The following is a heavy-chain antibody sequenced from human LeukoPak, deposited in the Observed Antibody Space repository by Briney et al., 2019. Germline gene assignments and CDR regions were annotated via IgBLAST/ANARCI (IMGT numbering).Heavy chain of an antibody. V-gene: IGHV3-23*01. J-gene: IGHJ2*01. CDR2: ISGSGTAT. CDR3: AKVLRSLYFDL. Sequence: GGSLRLSCAASGFTFSDYWMNWVRQAPGKGLEWVSAISGSGTATYYADSVKGRFTISRDNSKNTLYLQMDSLRADDTAEYYCAKVLRSLYFDLWGRGTLVTVSS. CDR1: GFTFSDYW.